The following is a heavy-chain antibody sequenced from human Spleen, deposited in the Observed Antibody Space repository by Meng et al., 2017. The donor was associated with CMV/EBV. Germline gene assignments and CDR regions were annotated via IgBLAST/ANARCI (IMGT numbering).Heavy chain of an antibody. CDR3: ARGSGAIGYSYFYGMDV. CDR1: GYRFTTYW. J-gene: IGHJ6*02. Sequence: GESLKISCKGFGYRFTTYWVGWVRHKPGKGLEWMGIIYPEDSDTTYSPYFQDQVIIPVDKSISTAYLQWRSLKASDNSIYYCARGSGAIGYSYFYGMDVWGQGTTVTVSS. CDR2: IYPEDSDT. D-gene: IGHD3-10*01. V-gene: IGHV5-51*01.